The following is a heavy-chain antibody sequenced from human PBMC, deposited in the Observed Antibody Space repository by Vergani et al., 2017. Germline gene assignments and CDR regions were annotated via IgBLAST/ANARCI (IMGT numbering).Heavy chain of an antibody. V-gene: IGHV3-66*01. CDR2: IYSGGST. CDR1: GFTFSINY. Sequence: EVQLVESGGGLVQPGGSLRLSCAASGFTFSINYMSWVRQAPGKGLEWVSVIYSGGSTYYADSVKGRFTISRDNSKNTLSLQMNSLRAEDTAVYYCAARVVIYYFDYWGQGTLVTVSS. CDR3: AARVVIYYFDY. D-gene: IGHD2-21*01. J-gene: IGHJ4*02.